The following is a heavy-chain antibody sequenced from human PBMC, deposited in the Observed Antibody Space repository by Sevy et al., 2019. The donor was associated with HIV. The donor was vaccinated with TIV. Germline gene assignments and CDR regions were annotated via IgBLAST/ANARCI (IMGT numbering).Heavy chain of an antibody. CDR3: TRDKTILEGRYGMDV. V-gene: IGHV3-21*01. CDR2: IFSSSSWI. J-gene: IGHJ6*02. CDR1: GFIFNDYN. Sequence: GGSLRLSCAASGFIFNDYNMNWVRQAPGKGLVCVSFIFSSSSWIYYADSVKGRFTISRDNTKNSLYLQMNSLRADDTAVYYCTRDKTILEGRYGMDVWGQGTTVTVSS. D-gene: IGHD3-3*01.